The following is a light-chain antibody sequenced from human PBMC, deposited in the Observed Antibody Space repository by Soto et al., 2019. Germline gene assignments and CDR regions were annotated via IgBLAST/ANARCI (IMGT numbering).Light chain of an antibody. J-gene: IGKJ3*01. V-gene: IGKV3-20*01. CDR2: GAS. CDR1: QSVSSNY. Sequence: EIVLTQSPGTLSLSPGERATLSCRASQSVSSNYLAWYQQKPGQAPRLLIYGASSRATGIPDRFSGSGSGTDCTLTISGLEPEDFAVYYCQQYGSSPFTFGPGTKVDIK. CDR3: QQYGSSPFT.